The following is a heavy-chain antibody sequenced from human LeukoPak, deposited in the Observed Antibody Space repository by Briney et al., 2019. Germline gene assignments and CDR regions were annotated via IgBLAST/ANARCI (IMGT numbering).Heavy chain of an antibody. J-gene: IGHJ3*02. Sequence: ASVKVSCKASGYTFTGYYMHWVRQAPGQGLEWMGWINPNSGGTNYAQKFQGRVTMTRDTSISTAYMALSRLRSDDTAVYYCARDPRYCSSTSCYIGDAFDIWGQGTMVTVSS. V-gene: IGHV1-2*02. CDR1: GYTFTGYY. CDR3: ARDPRYCSSTSCYIGDAFDI. CDR2: INPNSGGT. D-gene: IGHD2-2*02.